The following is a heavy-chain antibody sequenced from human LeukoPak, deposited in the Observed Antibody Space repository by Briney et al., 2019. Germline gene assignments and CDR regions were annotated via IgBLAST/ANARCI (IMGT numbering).Heavy chain of an antibody. V-gene: IGHV4-4*02. D-gene: IGHD2-2*01. Sequence: SGTLSLTCAVSGGSISSSTWWTWVRQSPEKGLEWIGEIYYGGSINYNPSLKSRVTISVDKSKNKVSLKMTFVTAADTAVYYCARGGSTSWPSKYSYGLDVWGKGTTVTVSS. CDR3: ARGGSTSWPSKYSYGLDV. CDR2: IYYGGSI. CDR1: GGSISSSTW. J-gene: IGHJ6*04.